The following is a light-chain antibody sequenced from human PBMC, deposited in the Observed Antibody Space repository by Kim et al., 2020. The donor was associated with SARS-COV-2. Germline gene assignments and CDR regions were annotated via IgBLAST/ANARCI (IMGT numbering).Light chain of an antibody. CDR1: QSISSW. V-gene: IGKV1-5*03. CDR2: KAS. Sequence: DIQMTQSPSTLSASVGDRVTISCRASQSISSWLAWYQQKPGQAPHLLIYKASTLESGVPSRFSGSGSGTEFTLTISSLQPVDFATYYCQQYNSYSYTFGQGTKLEI. CDR3: QQYNSYSYT. J-gene: IGKJ2*01.